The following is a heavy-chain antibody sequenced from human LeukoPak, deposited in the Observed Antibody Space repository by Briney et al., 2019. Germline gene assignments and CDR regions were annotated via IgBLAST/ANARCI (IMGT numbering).Heavy chain of an antibody. Sequence: PGGSLRLSCAASGFTFSSYWMHWVRHAPGKGLVWVSRINTDGSSTSYADSVKGRFTISRDNAKNTLYLQMNSLRAEDTAVYYCAREYYYDSSGYYYSDPSYYYYMDVWGKGTTVTVSS. CDR2: INTDGSST. V-gene: IGHV3-74*01. J-gene: IGHJ6*03. CDR3: AREYYYDSSGYYYSDPSYYYYMDV. CDR1: GFTFSSYW. D-gene: IGHD3-22*01.